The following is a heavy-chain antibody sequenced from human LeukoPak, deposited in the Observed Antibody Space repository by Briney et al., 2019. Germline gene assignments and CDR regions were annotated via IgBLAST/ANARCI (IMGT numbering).Heavy chain of an antibody. CDR2: IKPDASVT. V-gene: IGHV3-7*01. CDR1: GFTFSNYY. Sequence: GGSLRLSCAASGFTFSNYYMSWVRQAPGKGLEWVANIKPDASVTSYVDSVMGRFTISRDNAENSLYLQMNSLRAEDTAVYFCARDREGGPTIHDSWGQGILVTVSS. CDR3: ARDREGGPTIHDS. J-gene: IGHJ4*02. D-gene: IGHD3-16*01.